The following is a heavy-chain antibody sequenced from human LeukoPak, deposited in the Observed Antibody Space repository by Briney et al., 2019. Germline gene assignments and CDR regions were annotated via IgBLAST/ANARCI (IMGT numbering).Heavy chain of an antibody. V-gene: IGHV4-59*12. Sequence: SETLSLTCTVSGGSISSYYWSWIRQPPGKGLEWIGYIYYSGSTNYNPSLKSRVTISVDTSKNQFSLKLSSVTAADTAVYYCARERSGFLEWSDAFDIWGQGTMVTVSS. J-gene: IGHJ3*02. CDR2: IYYSGST. CDR1: GGSISSYY. CDR3: ARERSGFLEWSDAFDI. D-gene: IGHD3-3*01.